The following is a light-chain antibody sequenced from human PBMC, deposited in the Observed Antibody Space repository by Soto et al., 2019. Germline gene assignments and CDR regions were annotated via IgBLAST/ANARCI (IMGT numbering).Light chain of an antibody. CDR3: QQLYAYPST. CDR1: QGISSY. V-gene: IGKV1-9*01. J-gene: IGKJ5*01. CDR2: GAS. Sequence: DIQLTQSPSFLSASVGDRVTITCRASQGISSYLAWYQQKPGKAPNLLIYGASTVQSGVPSRLSGSGSGTEYTLTISSLQPEDFATYYCQQLYAYPSTFGQGTRLEIK.